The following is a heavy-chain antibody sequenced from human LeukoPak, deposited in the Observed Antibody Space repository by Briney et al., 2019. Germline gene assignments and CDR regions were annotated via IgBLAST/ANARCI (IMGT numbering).Heavy chain of an antibody. D-gene: IGHD3-10*01. CDR2: INPTSGGT. CDR3: ARERLGMVRGFDP. CDR1: GYTFTSYY. J-gene: IGHJ5*02. V-gene: IGHV1-46*01. Sequence: GPSVKLSCTASGYTFTSYYMHMVRQAPGPGHEWMGIINPTSGGTTYAQKFQGRVIMTRDTSTSTVYMELSSLRSEGTAVYYCARERLGMVRGFDPWGQGTLVTVSS.